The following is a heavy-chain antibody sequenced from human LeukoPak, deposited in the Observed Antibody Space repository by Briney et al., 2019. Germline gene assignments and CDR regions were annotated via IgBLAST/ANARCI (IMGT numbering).Heavy chain of an antibody. Sequence: PSETLSLTCTVSGGSINSYYWSWIRQHPGRGLEWIGDIYYSGSTIYNPSPKSRVTISVDTSKNQFSLNLRSVTAADTAVYYCARIDYATFDCWGPGTLVTVSS. V-gene: IGHV4-59*01. D-gene: IGHD3-16*01. CDR2: IYYSGST. J-gene: IGHJ4*02. CDR3: ARIDYATFDC. CDR1: GGSINSYY.